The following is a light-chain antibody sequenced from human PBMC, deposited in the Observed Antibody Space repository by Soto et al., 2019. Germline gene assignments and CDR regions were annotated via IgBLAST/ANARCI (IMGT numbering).Light chain of an antibody. V-gene: IGLV2-14*01. Sequence: QSALTQPASVSGSPGQSITISCTGSSSDVGGYNYVSWYQQHPGKAPKLMIYDVSNRPSGVSNRFSGSKSGNTASVTISGLQAEDEADYYCSSYTRSSTPWVFGGGTKLTVL. CDR1: SSDVGGYNY. J-gene: IGLJ3*02. CDR3: SSYTRSSTPWV. CDR2: DVS.